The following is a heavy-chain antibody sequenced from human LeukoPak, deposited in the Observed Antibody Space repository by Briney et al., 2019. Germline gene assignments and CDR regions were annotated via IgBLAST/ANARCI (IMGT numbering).Heavy chain of an antibody. Sequence: GGSLRLSCAASGFTFSSYAMSWVRQAPGKGLEWVSAISGSGGSTYYADSVKGRFTISRDNSKNTLYLQMNSLRAEDTAVCYCAKDLRPGTRQYYFDYWGQGTLVTVSS. D-gene: IGHD1-1*01. CDR1: GFTFSSYA. CDR3: AKDLRPGTRQYYFDY. CDR2: ISGSGGST. J-gene: IGHJ4*02. V-gene: IGHV3-23*01.